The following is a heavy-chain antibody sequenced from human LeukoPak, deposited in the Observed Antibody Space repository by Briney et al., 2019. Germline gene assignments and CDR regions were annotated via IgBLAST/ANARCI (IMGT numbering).Heavy chain of an antibody. CDR2: IYYIRNP. Sequence: SETLSLTCTASGGSITSSSYYWGWVRQPRGKGLEWLVNIYYIRNPYYNPSLKSRVTISADTSKKQISLKLSSVTAADTAIYYCARLRSDAFDIWGQGTMVTVSS. CDR1: GGSITSSSYY. V-gene: IGHV4-39*01. CDR3: ARLRSDAFDI. J-gene: IGHJ3*02.